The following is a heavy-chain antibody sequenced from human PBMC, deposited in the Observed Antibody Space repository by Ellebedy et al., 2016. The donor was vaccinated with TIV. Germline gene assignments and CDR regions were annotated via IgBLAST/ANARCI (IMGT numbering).Heavy chain of an antibody. D-gene: IGHD4-17*01. CDR1: GFTFSSYA. J-gene: IGHJ4*02. CDR2: ISGSGGST. CDR3: AKVPRDGDYFVY. V-gene: IGHV3-23*01. Sequence: GESLKISCAASGFTFSSYAMSWVRQAPGEGLEWVSAISGSGGSTYYADSVKGRFTISRDNSKNTLYLQMNSLRADDTAVYYCAKVPRDGDYFVYWGQGTLVTVSS.